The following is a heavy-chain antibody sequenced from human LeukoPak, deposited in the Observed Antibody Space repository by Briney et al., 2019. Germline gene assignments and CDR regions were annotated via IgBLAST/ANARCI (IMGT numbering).Heavy chain of an antibody. Sequence: GESLKISCNGSGYSFSTYWIGLVRQLPGKGVEWMGIIYPGDSATRYSPSFQGQVTISADKYISDDYLQWSSMNASDTAMYYCSRLIDGSGAYSYWFDPWGQGTLVTVSS. CDR2: IYPGDSAT. CDR1: GYSFSTYW. CDR3: SRLIDGSGAYSYWFDP. J-gene: IGHJ5*02. D-gene: IGHD3-10*01. V-gene: IGHV5-51*01.